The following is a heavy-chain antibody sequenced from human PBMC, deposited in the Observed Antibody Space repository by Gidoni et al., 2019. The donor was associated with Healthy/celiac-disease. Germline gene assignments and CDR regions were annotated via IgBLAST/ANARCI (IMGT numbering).Heavy chain of an antibody. CDR2: IRGSGGRT. D-gene: IGHD3-3*01. V-gene: IGHV3-23*01. Sequence: EVQLLESGGGLVQPGGSLRLSCAASGFTFRSYAMSWVRQAPGKGLEWVSAIRGSGGRTYYADSVKGRFTISRDNSKNTLYLQMNSLRAEDTAVYYCAKVLDYDFWSGYPDYWGQGTLVTVSS. CDR1: GFTFRSYA. J-gene: IGHJ4*02. CDR3: AKVLDYDFWSGYPDY.